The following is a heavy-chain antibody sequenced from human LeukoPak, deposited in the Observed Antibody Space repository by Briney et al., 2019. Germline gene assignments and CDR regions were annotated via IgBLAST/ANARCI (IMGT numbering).Heavy chain of an antibody. D-gene: IGHD4-17*01. Sequence: QSGGSLRLSCAASGFTFSSYGMNWVHQAPGKGLEWVSYISGSGTTKYYGDSVKGRFTISRDNAKNSLYLQMNSLKDEDTAVYYCAKSATRTVSHIDYWGQGTLVIVSS. V-gene: IGHV3-48*02. CDR1: GFTFSSYG. J-gene: IGHJ4*02. CDR3: AKSATRTVSHIDY. CDR2: ISGSGTTK.